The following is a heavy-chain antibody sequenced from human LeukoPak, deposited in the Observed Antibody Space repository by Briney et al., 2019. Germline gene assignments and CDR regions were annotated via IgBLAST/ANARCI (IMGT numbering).Heavy chain of an antibody. V-gene: IGHV3-30*18. Sequence: GGSLRLSCAASGFTFSSYGMHWVRQAPGKGLEWVAVISYNGSNKYYADSVKGRFTISRDNSKNTLYLQMNSLRAEDTAVYYCAELGITMIGGVWGKGTTVTISS. CDR2: ISYNGSNK. J-gene: IGHJ6*04. CDR3: AELGITMIGGV. D-gene: IGHD3-10*02. CDR1: GFTFSSYG.